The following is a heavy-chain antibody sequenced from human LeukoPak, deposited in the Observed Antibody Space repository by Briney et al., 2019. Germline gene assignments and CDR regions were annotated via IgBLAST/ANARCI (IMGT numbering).Heavy chain of an antibody. J-gene: IGHJ4*02. CDR3: AKGYGDGGGLSPFDY. D-gene: IGHD4-17*01. Sequence: GGTLRLSCAASGFTFSSYGMSWVRQAPGKGLEWVSAISGSGGSTYYADSVKGRFTISRDNSKNTLYLQMNSLRAEDTAVYYCAKGYGDGGGLSPFDYWGQGTLVTVSS. CDR2: ISGSGGST. V-gene: IGHV3-23*01. CDR1: GFTFSSYG.